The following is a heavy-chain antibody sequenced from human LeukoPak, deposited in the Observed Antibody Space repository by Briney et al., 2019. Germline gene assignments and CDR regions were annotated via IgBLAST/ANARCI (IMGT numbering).Heavy chain of an antibody. V-gene: IGHV4-34*01. J-gene: IGHJ4*02. D-gene: IGHD6-19*01. CDR2: INHSGST. CDR3: ASSSGWHY. Sequence: SETLSLTCAVYGGSFSGYYWSWIRQPPGKGLEWIGEINHSGSTNYNPSLKSRVTISVDTSKNQFSLKLSSVTAADTAVYYCASSSGWHYWGQGTLVTVSS. CDR1: GGSFSGYY.